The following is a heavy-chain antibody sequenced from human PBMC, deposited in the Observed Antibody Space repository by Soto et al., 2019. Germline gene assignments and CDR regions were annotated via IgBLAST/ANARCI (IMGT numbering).Heavy chain of an antibody. V-gene: IGHV4-59*01. CDR2: IYYSGST. J-gene: IGHJ6*03. D-gene: IGHD5-12*01. CDR3: ARAGYSGALMSYYYYMDV. Sequence: SETLSLTCTVSGGSISSYYWSWIRQPPGKGLEWIGYIYYSGSTNYNPSLKSRVTISVDTSKNQFSLKLSSVTAADTAVYYCARAGYSGALMSYYYYMDVWGKGTTVTVSS. CDR1: GGSISSYY.